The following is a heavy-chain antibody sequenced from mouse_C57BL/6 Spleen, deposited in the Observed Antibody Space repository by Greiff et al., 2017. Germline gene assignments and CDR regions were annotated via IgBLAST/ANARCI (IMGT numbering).Heavy chain of an antibody. CDR3: ARNYDGFDY. CDR2: IHPNSGST. D-gene: IGHD2-4*01. CDR1: GYTFTSYW. J-gene: IGHJ2*01. Sequence: VQLQESGAELVKPGASVKLSCKASGYTFTSYWMHWVKQRPGQGLEWIGMIHPNSGSTNYNEKFKSKATLTVDKSSSTAYMQLSSLTSEDSAVYYCARNYDGFDYWGQGTTLTVSS. V-gene: IGHV1-64*01.